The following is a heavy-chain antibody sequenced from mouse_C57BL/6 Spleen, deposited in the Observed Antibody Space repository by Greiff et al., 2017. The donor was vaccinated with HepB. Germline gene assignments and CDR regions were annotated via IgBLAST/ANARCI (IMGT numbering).Heavy chain of an antibody. D-gene: IGHD2-4*01. CDR1: GYTFTSYW. Sequence: QVQLQQPGAELVMPGASVKLSCKASGYTFTSYWMHWVKQRPGQGLEWIGELDPSDSYTNYHQKFKGKSTLTVDKSSSTTYMQLSSLTSEDSSVYYCARGHYDYDVPFAYWGQGTLVTVSA. CDR3: ARGHYDYDVPFAY. J-gene: IGHJ3*01. CDR2: LDPSDSYT. V-gene: IGHV1-69*01.